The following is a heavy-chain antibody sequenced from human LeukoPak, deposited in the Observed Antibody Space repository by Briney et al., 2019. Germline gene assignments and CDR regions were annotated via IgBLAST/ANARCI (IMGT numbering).Heavy chain of an antibody. J-gene: IGHJ6*02. Sequence: PGGSLRLSCVASGFTFSSYWMSWVRQAPGKGLEWVANIKQDGSEKYYVDSVKGRFTISRDNAKNSLYLQMNSLRAEDTAVYYCARADEGSSWTGTVYYYYYGMDVWGQGTTVTVSS. CDR1: GFTFSSYW. D-gene: IGHD6-13*01. CDR3: ARADEGSSWTGTVYYYYYGMDV. CDR2: IKQDGSEK. V-gene: IGHV3-7*01.